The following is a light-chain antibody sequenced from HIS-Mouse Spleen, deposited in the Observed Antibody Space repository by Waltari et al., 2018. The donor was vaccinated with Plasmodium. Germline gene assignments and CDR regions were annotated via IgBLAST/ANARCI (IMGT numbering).Light chain of an antibody. CDR1: SSNIGSNT. CDR3: AAWDDSLNGVV. J-gene: IGLJ2*01. CDR2: RNT. Sequence: QSVLTQPPSASGTPGQRVTISCSGSSSNIGSNTVNWYQQLPGTAPKLLIYRNTRRPSGVPDRFSGSKSGTSASLAISGLQSEDEADYYCAAWDDSLNGVVFGGGTKLTVL. V-gene: IGLV1-44*01.